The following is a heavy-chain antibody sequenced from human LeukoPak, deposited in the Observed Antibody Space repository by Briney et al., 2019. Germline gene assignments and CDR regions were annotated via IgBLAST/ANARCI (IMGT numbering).Heavy chain of an antibody. CDR3: ARDPVGEIAAAGKGD. V-gene: IGHV4-39*07. Sequence: NPSETLSLTCTVSGGSISSSSYYWGWIRQPPGKGLEWIGSIYYSGSTYYNPSLKSRVTISVDTSKNQFSLKLSSVTAADTAVYYCARDPVGEIAAAGKGDWGQGTLVTGSS. CDR1: GGSISSSSYY. J-gene: IGHJ4*02. D-gene: IGHD6-13*01. CDR2: IYYSGST.